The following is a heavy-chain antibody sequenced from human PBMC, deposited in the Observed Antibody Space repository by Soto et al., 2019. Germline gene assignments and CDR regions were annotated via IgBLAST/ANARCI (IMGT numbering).Heavy chain of an antibody. CDR2: IYPGDSDT. D-gene: IGHD3-10*01. CDR1: GYSFTSYW. V-gene: IGHV5-51*01. Sequence: GESLKISCKGSGYSFTSYWIGWVRPLPGKGVECVGIIYPGDSDTSYSPSFQGHVTISADNSISAAYPQWSSLKASDTPMYYCARLRSEDAAFDIWGQGTMVTVS. J-gene: IGHJ3*02. CDR3: ARLRSEDAAFDI.